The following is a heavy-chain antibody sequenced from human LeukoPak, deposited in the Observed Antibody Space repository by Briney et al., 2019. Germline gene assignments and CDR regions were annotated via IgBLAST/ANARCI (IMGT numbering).Heavy chain of an antibody. CDR2: VNPNSGDT. V-gene: IGHV1-2*02. Sequence: ASVKVSCKASGYTFTGYFIHWVRQAPGQGLEWMGWVNPNSGDTNYAQKFQGRVTMTGDTSISTAYMELSRVRSDDTALYYCARFSDSWNYDYWGQGTLVTVSS. D-gene: IGHD1-7*01. J-gene: IGHJ4*02. CDR1: GYTFTGYF. CDR3: ARFSDSWNYDY.